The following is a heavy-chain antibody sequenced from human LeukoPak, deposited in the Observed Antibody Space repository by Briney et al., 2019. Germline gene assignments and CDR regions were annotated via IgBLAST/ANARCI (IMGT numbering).Heavy chain of an antibody. Sequence: ASVKVSCKASGYSFTSHYMHWVRQAPGQGLEWMGLINPSGSSTLYAQKFQGRVTMTRDMSTTTDYMELSSLRSEDTAVYYCASLGGYSYGPGPWGQGTLVTVSS. J-gene: IGHJ5*02. D-gene: IGHD5-18*01. CDR3: ASLGGYSYGPGP. CDR2: INPSGSST. CDR1: GYSFTSHY. V-gene: IGHV1-46*01.